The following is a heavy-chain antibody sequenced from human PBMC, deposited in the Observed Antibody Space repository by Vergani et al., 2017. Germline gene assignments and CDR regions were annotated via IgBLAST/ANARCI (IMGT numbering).Heavy chain of an antibody. J-gene: IGHJ4*02. CDR2: IIPILGIA. D-gene: IGHD4-17*01. V-gene: IGHV1-69*04. CDR3: ARPGRHTDYGDYGRPFDY. Sequence: QVQLVQSGAEVKKPGASVKVSCKVSGGTFSSYAISWVRQAPGQGLEWMGRIIPILGIANYAQKFQGRVTITADKSTSTAYMELSSLRSEDTAVYYCARPGRHTDYGDYGRPFDYWGQGTLVTVSS. CDR1: GGTFSSYA.